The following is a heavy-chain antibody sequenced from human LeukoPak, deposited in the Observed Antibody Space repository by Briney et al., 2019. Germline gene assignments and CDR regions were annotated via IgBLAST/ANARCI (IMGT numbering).Heavy chain of an antibody. Sequence: ASVTVSCKASGYTFTSYYMHWVRQAPGKGLEWMGGFDPEDGETIYAQKFQGRVTMTEDTSTDTAYMELSSLRSEDTAVYYCATAPVGSYLYWYFDLWGRGTLVTVSS. CDR2: FDPEDGET. CDR1: GYTFTSYY. D-gene: IGHD1-26*01. J-gene: IGHJ2*01. V-gene: IGHV1-24*01. CDR3: ATAPVGSYLYWYFDL.